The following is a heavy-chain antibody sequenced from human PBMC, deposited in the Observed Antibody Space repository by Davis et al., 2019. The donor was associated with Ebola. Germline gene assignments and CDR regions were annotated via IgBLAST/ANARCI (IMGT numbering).Heavy chain of an antibody. CDR2: INHSGST. J-gene: IGHJ5*02. Sequence: MPSETLSLTCAVYGGSFSGYYWSWIRQPPGKGLEWIGEINHSGSTNYNPSLKSRVTISVDTSKNQFSLKLSSMTAAGTAVYYCARGVGATTGWFDPWGQGTLVTVSS. D-gene: IGHD1-26*01. V-gene: IGHV4-34*01. CDR3: ARGVGATTGWFDP. CDR1: GGSFSGYY.